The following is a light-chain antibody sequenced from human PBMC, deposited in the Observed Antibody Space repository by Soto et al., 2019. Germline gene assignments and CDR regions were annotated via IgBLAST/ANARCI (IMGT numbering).Light chain of an antibody. Sequence: DIQMTQSPSSLSASVGDRVTITCRASQSISSYLNWYQQKPGKAPKLLIYAASSSQSGVPSRFSGSGSGTDFTLTISSLQPEDFATYYGQQRYITSFPFGQAT. V-gene: IGKV1-39*01. J-gene: IGKJ1*01. CDR3: QQRYITSFP. CDR2: AAS. CDR1: QSISSY.